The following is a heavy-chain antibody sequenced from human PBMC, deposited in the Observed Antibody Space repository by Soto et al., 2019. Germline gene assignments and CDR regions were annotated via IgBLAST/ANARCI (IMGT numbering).Heavy chain of an antibody. D-gene: IGHD4-4*01. CDR2: IYYSGST. CDR1: GGSSSSYY. Sequence: KPSETLSLTCTVSGGSSSSYYWSWIRQPPGKGLEWIGYIYYSGSTNYNPSLKSRVTISVDTSKNQFSLKLSSVTAADTAVYYCAIEEGGNPLAWFYPCGQGTLVIGSS. V-gene: IGHV4-59*01. CDR3: AIEEGGNPLAWFYP. J-gene: IGHJ5*02.